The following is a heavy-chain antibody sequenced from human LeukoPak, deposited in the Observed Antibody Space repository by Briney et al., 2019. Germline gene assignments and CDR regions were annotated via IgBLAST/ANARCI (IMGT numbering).Heavy chain of an antibody. D-gene: IGHD6-13*01. CDR1: GYTFTSYY. CDR2: INPSGGST. Sequence: ASVKVSCKASGYTFTSYYMHWVRQAPGQGLEWMGIINPSGGSTSYAQKFQGRVTMTRDMSTSTVYMELSSLRSGDTAVYYCARVYLAAAGPGYFDYWGQGTLVTVSS. CDR3: ARVYLAAAGPGYFDY. V-gene: IGHV1-46*01. J-gene: IGHJ4*02.